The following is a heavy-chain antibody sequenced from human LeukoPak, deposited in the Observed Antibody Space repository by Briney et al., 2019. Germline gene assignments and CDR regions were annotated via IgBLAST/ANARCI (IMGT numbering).Heavy chain of an antibody. Sequence: PGGSLRLSCAASGFTFSNAWMSWVRQAPGKGLEWVGRIKSKTDGGTTDYAAPVKGRFTISRDDSKNTLYLQMNSLKTEDTAVYYCTTAGTLTTVDTVTILIDYWGQGTLVTVSS. J-gene: IGHJ4*02. D-gene: IGHD4-17*01. CDR3: TTAGTLTTVDTVTILIDY. CDR1: GFTFSNAW. CDR2: IKSKTDGGTT. V-gene: IGHV3-15*01.